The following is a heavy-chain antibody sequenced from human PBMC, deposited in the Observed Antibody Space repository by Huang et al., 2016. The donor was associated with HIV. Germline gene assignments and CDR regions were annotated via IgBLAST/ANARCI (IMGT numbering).Heavy chain of an antibody. V-gene: IGHV1-69*13. D-gene: IGHD6-25*01. Sequence: QVQLVQSGAEVKKPGSSVKVSCQASGGTFYSYPINWLRQAPGQAPEWMGALNPIYGTTNYAPKCQGRVTIAADDSSNTAFMELSGLRSDDTAVYYCARGRGTRYYYYMDVWGKGTTVTVSS. CDR2: LNPIYGTT. CDR1: GGTFYSYP. CDR3: ARGRGTRYYYYMDV. J-gene: IGHJ6*03.